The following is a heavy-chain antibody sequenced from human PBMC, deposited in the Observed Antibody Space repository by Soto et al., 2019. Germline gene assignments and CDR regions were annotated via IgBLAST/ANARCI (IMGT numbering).Heavy chain of an antibody. D-gene: IGHD7-27*01. CDR3: AGWGEHDANV. V-gene: IGHV3-7*03. CDR1: GWRFRTNW. J-gene: IGHJ4*02. Sequence: EGQLLGSGGGLVQPGGSLRLSCVAYGWRFRTNWMNWVRQPPGMGLEWVANIDPDGRVGTYVDSVKGRFTTSRDNAMNSVYLQMNSLRADDTAMYFCAGWGEHDANVWGQGILVTI. CDR2: IDPDGRVG.